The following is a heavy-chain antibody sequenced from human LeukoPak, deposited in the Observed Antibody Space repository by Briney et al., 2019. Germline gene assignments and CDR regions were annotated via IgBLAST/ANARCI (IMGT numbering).Heavy chain of an antibody. J-gene: IGHJ4*02. CDR3: TRGRTNNYGYFDY. D-gene: IGHD5-18*01. CDR1: AFTFSSDW. V-gene: IGHV3-74*01. CDR2: ISSDGSST. Sequence: GGSLRLSCAASAFTFSSDWMHWVRQAPGKGLVWVSRISSDGSSTSYADSVKGRFTTSRDNTKNTLYLQMNSLRDEDTAVYYCTRGRTNNYGYFDYWGQGTLVTVSS.